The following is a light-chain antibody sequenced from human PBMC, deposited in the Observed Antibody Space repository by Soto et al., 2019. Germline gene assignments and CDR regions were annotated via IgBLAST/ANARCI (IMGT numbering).Light chain of an antibody. CDR1: QKSSPW. Sequence: DIEMVQSPSSLSASVGDTVTITCRASQKSSPWLAWYQQKPGQAPKLLMYDVSSLKRGVPSRFSGSGSGTEFTLTINSLQPGDSATYYCQQYNSYPWTFGQGTKVDI. CDR3: QQYNSYPWT. CDR2: DVS. V-gene: IGKV1-5*01. J-gene: IGKJ1*01.